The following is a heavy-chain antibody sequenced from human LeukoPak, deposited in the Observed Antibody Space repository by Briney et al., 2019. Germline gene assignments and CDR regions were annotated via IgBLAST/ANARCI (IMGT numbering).Heavy chain of an antibody. V-gene: IGHV4-31*02. CDR1: GGSVNSGGSY. CDR3: ARIDTGGADC. J-gene: IGHJ4*02. Sequence: PSETLSLTCTVSGGSVNSGGSYWTWIRQHPGKGLEWIGYISYSGNTYYSPSLKSRITISVDTSKNQFSLKLSSVTAADTAVYYCARIDTGGADCWGQGTMVTVSS. CDR2: ISYSGNT. D-gene: IGHD2-8*02.